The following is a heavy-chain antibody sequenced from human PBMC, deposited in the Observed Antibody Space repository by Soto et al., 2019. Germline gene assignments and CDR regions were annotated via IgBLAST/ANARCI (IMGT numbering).Heavy chain of an antibody. CDR1: GFTVSSNY. D-gene: IGHD5-18*01. J-gene: IGHJ6*02. Sequence: PGGSLRLSCAASGFTVSSNYMSWVRQAPGKGLEWVSVIYSGGSTYYADSVKGRFTISRDNSKNTLYLQMNSLRAEDTAVYYCAKSVATAMVDDYYYYYGMDVWGQGSTVTVSS. V-gene: IGHV3-53*01. CDR3: AKSVATAMVDDYYYYYGMDV. CDR2: IYSGGST.